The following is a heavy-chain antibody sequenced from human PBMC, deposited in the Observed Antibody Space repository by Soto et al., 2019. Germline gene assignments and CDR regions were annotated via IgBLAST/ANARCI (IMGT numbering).Heavy chain of an antibody. D-gene: IGHD3-10*01. J-gene: IGHJ4*02. CDR3: ARDRLLWFGELLSGFDY. V-gene: IGHV4-59*01. CDR2: TSYSGST. Sequence: TSETLSITCIVSGGSITSYHWSWIRQFPGKGLEWIAYTSYSGSTNYNPSLKSRVTISVDTSKNQFSLKLSSVTAADTAVYYCARDRLLWFGELLSGFDYWGQGTLITVSS. CDR1: GGSITSYH.